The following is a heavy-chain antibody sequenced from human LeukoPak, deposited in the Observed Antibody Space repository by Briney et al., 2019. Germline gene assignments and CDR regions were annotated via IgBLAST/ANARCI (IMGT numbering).Heavy chain of an antibody. D-gene: IGHD6-19*01. CDR2: IITILGIA. CDR3: ARDPPSIAARAGGIAVAGDY. CDR1: GYTLTELS. Sequence: GASVKVSCKVSGYTLTELSMHWVRQAPGQGLEWMGRIITILGIANYAQKFQGRVTITADKSTSTAYMELSSLRSEDTAVYYCARDPPSIAARAGGIAVAGDYWGQGTLVTVSS. V-gene: IGHV1-69*04. J-gene: IGHJ4*02.